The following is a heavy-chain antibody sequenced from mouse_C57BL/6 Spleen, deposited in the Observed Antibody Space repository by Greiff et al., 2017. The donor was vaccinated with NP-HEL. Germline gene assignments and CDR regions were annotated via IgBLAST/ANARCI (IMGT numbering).Heavy chain of an antibody. CDR2: IYPGNSDT. CDR3: TRSLVMGLRFFDY. Sequence: EVQLQESGTVLARPGASVKMSCKTSGYTFTSYWMHWVKQRPGQGLEWIGAIYPGNSDTSYNQKFKGKAKLTAVTSASTAYMELSSLTNEDSAVYYCTRSLVMGLRFFDYWGQGTTLTVSS. D-gene: IGHD1-1*01. CDR1: GYTFTSYW. J-gene: IGHJ2*01. V-gene: IGHV1-5*01.